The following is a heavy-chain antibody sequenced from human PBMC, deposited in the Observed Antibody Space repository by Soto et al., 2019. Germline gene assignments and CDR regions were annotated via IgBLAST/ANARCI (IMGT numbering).Heavy chain of an antibody. Sequence: ASVKVSCKASGYTFTSYGFSWVRQAPGQGLEWMGWISAFNGQTNYIQKVQGRVTLTTEASTSTAYMELRSLRSDDTAVYYCARGGDYYYGLDVWGQGTTVTVSS. CDR2: ISAFNGQT. J-gene: IGHJ6*02. CDR1: GYTFTSYG. D-gene: IGHD3-16*01. V-gene: IGHV1-18*01. CDR3: ARGGDYYYGLDV.